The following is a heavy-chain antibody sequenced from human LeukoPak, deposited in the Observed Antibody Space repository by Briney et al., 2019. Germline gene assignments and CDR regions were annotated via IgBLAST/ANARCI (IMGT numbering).Heavy chain of an antibody. CDR1: GYTFTSYG. J-gene: IGHJ3*02. D-gene: IGHD2-15*01. CDR3: ARDDFSGYCSGGSCYWGAFDI. CDR2: ISAYNGNT. Sequence: ASVKVSFKASGYTFTSYGISWVRQAPGQGLEWMGWISAYNGNTNYAQKLQGRVTMTTDTSTSTAYMELRSLRSDDTAVYYCARDDFSGYCSGGSCYWGAFDIWGQGTMVTVSS. V-gene: IGHV1-18*01.